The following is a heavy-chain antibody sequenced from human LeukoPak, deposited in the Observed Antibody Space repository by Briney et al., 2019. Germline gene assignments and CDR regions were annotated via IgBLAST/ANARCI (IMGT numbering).Heavy chain of an antibody. D-gene: IGHD2-8*01. CDR3: AFTKTTYYYYGMDV. CDR1: EFTFSSYW. J-gene: IGHJ6*02. Sequence: GGSLRLSCAASEFTFSSYWMHWVRQAPGKGLVWVSRINTDDSSTSYADSVKGRFTISRDNAKNTLYLQMNSLRAEDSAVYYCAFTKTTYYYYGMDVWGQGTTVTVSS. CDR2: INTDDSST. V-gene: IGHV3-74*01.